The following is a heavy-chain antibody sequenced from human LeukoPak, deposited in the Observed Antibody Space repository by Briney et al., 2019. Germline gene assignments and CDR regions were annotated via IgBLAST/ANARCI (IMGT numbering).Heavy chain of an antibody. CDR1: GFTFSSYG. J-gene: IGHJ5*02. D-gene: IGHD5-12*01. CDR2: ISYDGSNK. V-gene: IGHV3-30*18. CDR3: AKDLQFWLLDVTWFDP. Sequence: GGSLRLSCAASGFTFSSYGMHWVRQAPGKGLEWVAVISYDGSNKYYADSVKGRFTISRDNSKNTLYLQMNSLRAEDTAVYYCAKDLQFWLLDVTWFDPWGQGTLVTVSS.